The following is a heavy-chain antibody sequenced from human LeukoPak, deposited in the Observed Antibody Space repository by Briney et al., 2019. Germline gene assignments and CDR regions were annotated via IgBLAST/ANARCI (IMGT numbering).Heavy chain of an antibody. V-gene: IGHV5-10-1*01. J-gene: IGHJ6*04. CDR2: IDPSDSDT. Sequence: GESLRISCKGSGYSFTSYWISWVRQMPVKGLEWMGRIDPSDSDTNYSPSFQGHVTISADKSISTAYLQWSSLKASDTAMYYCARQTVTTDGMDVWGKGTTVTVSS. CDR3: ARQTVTTDGMDV. D-gene: IGHD4-17*01. CDR1: GYSFTSYW.